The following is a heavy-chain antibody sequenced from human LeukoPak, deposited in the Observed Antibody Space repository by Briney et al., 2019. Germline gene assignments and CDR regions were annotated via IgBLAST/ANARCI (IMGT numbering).Heavy chain of an antibody. CDR3: ARRRINSSLSQVYFWFDP. J-gene: IGHJ5*02. CDR1: GYTFTTYD. D-gene: IGHD6-6*01. Sequence: ASVKVSCKASGYTFTTYDINWVRQATGQGLEWMGWMSPNSGNTGYAQKFQGRVTMTRDTSINTAYMELSSLRSEDTAVYYCARRRINSSLSQVYFWFDPWGQGTLVTVSS. CDR2: MSPNSGNT. V-gene: IGHV1-8*01.